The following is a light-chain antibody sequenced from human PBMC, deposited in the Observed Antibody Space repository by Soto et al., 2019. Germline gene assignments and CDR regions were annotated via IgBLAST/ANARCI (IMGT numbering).Light chain of an antibody. V-gene: IGKV3-15*01. Sequence: EIVMTQSPATLSVSPGDRATLACRASQSFTSNLAWYQQKPGQAPRLLIYGASTRATGIPARFSGSGSGTDFTLTINRLEPEDFAVYYCQQYGDLPWTFGQGTKVE. CDR2: GAS. CDR3: QQYGDLPWT. J-gene: IGKJ1*01. CDR1: QSFTSN.